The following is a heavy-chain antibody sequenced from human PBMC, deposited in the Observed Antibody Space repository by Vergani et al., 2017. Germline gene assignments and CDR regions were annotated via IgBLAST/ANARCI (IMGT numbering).Heavy chain of an antibody. CDR1: GDSISSGGYY. V-gene: IGHV4-31*03. D-gene: IGHD1-26*01. J-gene: IGHJ4*02. CDR3: ARGSFREYYFDY. Sequence: QVQLQESGPGLVKPSQTLSLTCTVSGDSISSGGYYWSWIRQHPGKGLEWIGYIYYSGSTYYNPSLKSRVTISVDTSKNQFSLKLSAVTAADPAVYYCARGSFREYYFDYWGQGTLVTVSS. CDR2: IYYSGST.